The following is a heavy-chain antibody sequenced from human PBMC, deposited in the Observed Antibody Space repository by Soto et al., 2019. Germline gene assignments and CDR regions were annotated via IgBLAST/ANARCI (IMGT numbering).Heavy chain of an antibody. V-gene: IGHV3-30-3*01. J-gene: IGHJ6*02. CDR1: GFTFSSYA. CDR2: ISHDGSNK. Sequence: GVLRLSCAASGFTFSSYAMHWVRQAPGKGLEWVAVISHDGSNKYYADSVKGRFTISRDNSKNTLYLQMNSLRAEDTAVYYCAREGSYCGMDVWGQGTTVTVSS. CDR3: AREGSYCGMDV.